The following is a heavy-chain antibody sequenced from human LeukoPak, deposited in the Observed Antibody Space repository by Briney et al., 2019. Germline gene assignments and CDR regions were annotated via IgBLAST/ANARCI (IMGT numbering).Heavy chain of an antibody. Sequence: GGSLRLSCAASGFTFSSYSMNWVRQAPGKGLEWVSSISGSSSYMYYADSVKGRFTIPRDNAKNSLYLQMNSLRADDTAVYYCARVLCSGGSCYPYYFDYWGQGTLVTVSS. V-gene: IGHV3-21*01. CDR1: GFTFSSYS. CDR3: ARVLCSGGSCYPYYFDY. CDR2: ISGSSSYM. J-gene: IGHJ4*02. D-gene: IGHD2-15*01.